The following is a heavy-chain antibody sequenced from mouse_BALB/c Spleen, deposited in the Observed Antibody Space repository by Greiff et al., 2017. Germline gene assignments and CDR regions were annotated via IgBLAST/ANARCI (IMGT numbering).Heavy chain of an antibody. V-gene: IGHV5-4*02. Sequence: EVKLVESGGGLVKPGGSLKLSCAASGFTFSDYYMYWVRQTPEKRLEWVATIGDGGSYTYYPDSVKGRFTISRDNAKNNLYLQMSSLKSEDTAMYYCARIEVYSMDYWGQGTSVTVSS. CDR3: ARIEVYSMDY. CDR2: IGDGGSYT. CDR1: GFTFSDYY. J-gene: IGHJ4*01.